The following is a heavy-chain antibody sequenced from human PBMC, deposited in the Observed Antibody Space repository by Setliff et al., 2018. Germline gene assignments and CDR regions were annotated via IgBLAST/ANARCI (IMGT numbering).Heavy chain of an antibody. V-gene: IGHV1-69*13. D-gene: IGHD3-3*01. Sequence: ASVKVSCKASGGTFSSYAISWVRQAPGQGLEWMGGIIPIFGTANYAQKFQGRVTITADESTSTAYMELSSLRSEDTAVYYCAGNNAHLEWLFAWFDPWGQGTLVTVSS. CDR2: IIPIFGTA. CDR3: AGNNAHLEWLFAWFDP. J-gene: IGHJ5*02. CDR1: GGTFSSYA.